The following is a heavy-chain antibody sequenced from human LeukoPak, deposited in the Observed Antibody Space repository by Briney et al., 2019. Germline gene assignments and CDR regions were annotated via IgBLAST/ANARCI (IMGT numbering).Heavy chain of an antibody. CDR2: ISWNSGSI. Sequence: QTGGSLRLSCAASGFTFDDYAMHWVRHAPGKGLEWVSGISWNSGSIGYADSVKGRYTISRDNAKNSLYLQMNSLRAEDTALFYCAKDMGVVTAIGSFDYWGQGTLVTVSS. D-gene: IGHD2-21*02. CDR1: GFTFDDYA. V-gene: IGHV3-9*01. CDR3: AKDMGVVTAIGSFDY. J-gene: IGHJ4*02.